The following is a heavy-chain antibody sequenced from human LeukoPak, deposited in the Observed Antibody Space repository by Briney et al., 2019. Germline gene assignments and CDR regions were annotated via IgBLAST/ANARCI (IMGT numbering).Heavy chain of an antibody. CDR1: GYTFTSYD. D-gene: IGHD2-15*01. J-gene: IGHJ6*03. Sequence: ASAKVSCKASGYTFTSYDINWVRQATGQGLEWMGWMNPNSGNTGYAQKFQGRVTMTRNTSISTAYMELSSLRSEDTAVYYCARAYCSGGSCYPYYYYYYMDVWGKGTTVTVSS. V-gene: IGHV1-8*01. CDR3: ARAYCSGGSCYPYYYYYYMDV. CDR2: MNPNSGNT.